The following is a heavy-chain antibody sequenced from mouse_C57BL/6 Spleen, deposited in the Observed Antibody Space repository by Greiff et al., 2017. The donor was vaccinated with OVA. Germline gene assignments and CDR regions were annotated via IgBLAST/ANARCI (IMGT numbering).Heavy chain of an antibody. CDR3: ARSDGNYRYYAMDY. Sequence: QVQLQQSGAELVRPGTSVKVSCKASGYAFTNYLIEWVKQRPGQGLEWIGVINPGSGGTNYNEKFKGKATLTADKSSSTAYMQLSSLTSEDSAVYFCARSDGNYRYYAMDYWGHGTSVTVSS. CDR1: GYAFTNYL. D-gene: IGHD2-1*01. J-gene: IGHJ4*01. V-gene: IGHV1-54*01. CDR2: INPGSGGT.